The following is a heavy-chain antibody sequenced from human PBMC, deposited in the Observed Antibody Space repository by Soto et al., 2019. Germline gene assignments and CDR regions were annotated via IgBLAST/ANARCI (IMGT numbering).Heavy chain of an antibody. Sequence: SELLSLPCPVSGGPLSSYDFSWIRQPPGKGLEWIGYIYYSGSTKYNPSLKSRVTISVDMSTNQFSLTLTSVTAADTAVYYCARVRYCSDNSCYSWFDYWGQGTLVTVSS. D-gene: IGHD2-15*01. CDR3: ARVRYCSDNSCYSWFDY. CDR1: GGPLSSYD. V-gene: IGHV4-59*08. J-gene: IGHJ4*02. CDR2: IYYSGST.